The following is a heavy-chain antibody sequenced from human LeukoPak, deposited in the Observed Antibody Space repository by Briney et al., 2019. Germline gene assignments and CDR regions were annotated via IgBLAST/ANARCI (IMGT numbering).Heavy chain of an antibody. V-gene: IGHV3-23*01. CDR3: ARDIAKFDY. CDR1: GFTFSNYA. D-gene: IGHD6-13*01. Sequence: GGSLRLSCAAYGFTFSNYAMTWVRQAPGKGLEWVSVISGSGGSTYYADSVKGRFTISRDNSKNTLYLQLNSLRAEDTAVYYCARDIAKFDYWGQGTLVTVSS. CDR2: ISGSGGST. J-gene: IGHJ4*02.